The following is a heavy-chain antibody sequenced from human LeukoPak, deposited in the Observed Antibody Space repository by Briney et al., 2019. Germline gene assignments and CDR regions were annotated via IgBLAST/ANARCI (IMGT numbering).Heavy chain of an antibody. Sequence: SETLSLTCTVSGGSISSYYWSWIRQPAGKGLEWIGRIYTSGSTNYNPSLKSRVTMSVDTSKNQFSLKLSSVTAADTAVYYCARGFCSTTSCYSADNWGQGTLVTVSS. CDR3: ARGFCSTTSCYSADN. V-gene: IGHV4-4*07. CDR1: GGSISSYY. J-gene: IGHJ4*02. CDR2: IYTSGST. D-gene: IGHD2-2*01.